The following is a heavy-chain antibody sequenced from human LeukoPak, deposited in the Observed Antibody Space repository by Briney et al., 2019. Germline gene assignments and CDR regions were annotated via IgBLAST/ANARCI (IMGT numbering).Heavy chain of an antibody. Sequence: GGSLRLSCGASGFTFSSYAMHWVRQAPGKGLEWVAVISYDGSNKYYADSVKGRFTISRDNSKNTLYLQMNSLRAEDTAVYYCASRDGWGQGTLVTVSS. CDR2: ISYDGSNK. V-gene: IGHV3-30-3*01. CDR1: GFTFSSYA. J-gene: IGHJ4*02. D-gene: IGHD5-24*01. CDR3: ASRDG.